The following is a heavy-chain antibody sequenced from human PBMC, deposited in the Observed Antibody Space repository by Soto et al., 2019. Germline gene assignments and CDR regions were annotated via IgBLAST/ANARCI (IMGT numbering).Heavy chain of an antibody. CDR3: AREKPYSSSWYHDY. CDR2: INHSGST. CDR1: GGSFSGYY. Sequence: PSETLSLTCAVYGGSFSGYYWSWIRQPPGKGLEWIGEINHSGSTNYNPSLKSRVTISVDTSKNQFSLKLSSLAAADTAVCYCAREKPYSSSWYHDYWGQGTLVTVSS. D-gene: IGHD6-13*01. J-gene: IGHJ4*02. V-gene: IGHV4-34*01.